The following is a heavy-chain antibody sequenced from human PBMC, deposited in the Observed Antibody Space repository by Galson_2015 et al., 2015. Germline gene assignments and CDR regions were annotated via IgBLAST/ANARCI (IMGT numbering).Heavy chain of an antibody. CDR1: GFTFSNYA. CDR2: MSGSGTTT. J-gene: IGHJ4*02. V-gene: IGHV3-23*01. D-gene: IGHD2-15*01. CDR3: ARACLPRSGDSCYSIHRGFDY. Sequence: SLRLSCAAAGFTFSNYALNWVRQAPGKGLEWVSGMSGSGTTTYYANSVKGRFTISRDNSKNTLYLHMNSLRAEDTALYYCARACLPRSGDSCYSIHRGFDYWGQGTLVTVSS.